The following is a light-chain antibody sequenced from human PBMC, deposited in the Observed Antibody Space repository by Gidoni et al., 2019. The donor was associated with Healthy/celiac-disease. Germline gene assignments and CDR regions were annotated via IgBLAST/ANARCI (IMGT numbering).Light chain of an antibody. CDR2: LGS. CDR1: QSLLHSNGYNY. J-gene: IGKJ1*01. V-gene: IGKV2-28*01. Sequence: GEPASISCRSSQSLLHSNGYNYLDWYLQKPGQSPQLLIYLGSNRASGVPDRFSGSGSGTDFTLKISRVEAEDVGVYYCMQALQPPWTFGQGTKVEIK. CDR3: MQALQPPWT.